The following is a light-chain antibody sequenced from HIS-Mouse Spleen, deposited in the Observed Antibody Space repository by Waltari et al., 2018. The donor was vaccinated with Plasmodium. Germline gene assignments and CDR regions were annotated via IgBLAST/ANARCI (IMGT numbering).Light chain of an antibody. Sequence: QPALPQPASVSGSPGPLLTISRPGTRSDAGRYTLVSWSQQHPGQAPKLMIYDGIKRPSVVSNRFSGSESGNTASLTISGLQAEDEADYYCCSYAGSSTWVFGGGTKLTVL. V-gene: IGLV2-23*01. J-gene: IGLJ3*02. CDR3: CSYAGSSTWV. CDR2: DGI. CDR1: RSDAGRYTL.